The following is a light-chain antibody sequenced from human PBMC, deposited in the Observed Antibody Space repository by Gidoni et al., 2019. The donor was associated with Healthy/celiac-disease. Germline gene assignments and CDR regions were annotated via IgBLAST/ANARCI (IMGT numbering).Light chain of an antibody. CDR3: QQYYSTPYT. Sequence: DIVMTQSPDSLAVSLGERATINRKSSQSVLYSSNNKNYLAWYQQKPGQPPKLLIYWASTRESGVPDRFSGSGSGTDFTLTISSLQAEDVAVYDCQQYYSTPYTFGQGTKLEIK. CDR1: QSVLYSSNNKNY. CDR2: WAS. V-gene: IGKV4-1*01. J-gene: IGKJ2*01.